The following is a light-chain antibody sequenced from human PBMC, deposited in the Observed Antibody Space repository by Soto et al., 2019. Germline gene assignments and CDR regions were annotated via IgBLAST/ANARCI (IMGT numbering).Light chain of an antibody. CDR1: QSVSSSY. J-gene: IGKJ5*01. CDR2: GAS. CDR3: QHFGGTTFT. V-gene: IGKV3-20*01. Sequence: EIVLTQSPGTLSLSPGEGATLSCRASQSVSSSYIAWYQPRPGQTPSLLIYGASTRATGIPDRFSGSGSATHFTLTISRLEPGDFPVDYGQHFGGTTFTFGQGTRLEIK.